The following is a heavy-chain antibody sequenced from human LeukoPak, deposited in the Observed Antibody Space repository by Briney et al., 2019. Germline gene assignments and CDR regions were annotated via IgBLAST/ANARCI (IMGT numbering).Heavy chain of an antibody. J-gene: IGHJ4*02. D-gene: IGHD1-26*01. CDR1: GFTFSNAW. Sequence: GGSLRLSCAASGFTFSNAWMSWVRQAPGKGLEWVGRIKSKTDGGTTDYAAPVKGRFTISRDDSKNTLYLQMNSLRAEDTAVYYCAKELGVGATRDYWGQGTLVTVSS. CDR2: IKSKTDGGTT. CDR3: AKELGVGATRDY. V-gene: IGHV3-15*01.